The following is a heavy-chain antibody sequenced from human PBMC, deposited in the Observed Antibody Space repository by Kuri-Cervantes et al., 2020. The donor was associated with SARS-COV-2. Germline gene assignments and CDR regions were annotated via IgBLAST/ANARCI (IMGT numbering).Heavy chain of an antibody. CDR1: GFTFSSYW. D-gene: IGHD3-3*01. CDR2: ISSSSSYI. Sequence: GGSLRLSCAASGFTFSSYWMHWVRQAPGKGLEWVSSISSSSSYIYYADSVKGRFTISRDNAKNSLYLQMNSLRAEDTAVYYCARVIRRGGSGYYDFDYWGQGTLVTVSS. CDR3: ARVIRRGGSGYYDFDY. J-gene: IGHJ4*02. V-gene: IGHV3-21*01.